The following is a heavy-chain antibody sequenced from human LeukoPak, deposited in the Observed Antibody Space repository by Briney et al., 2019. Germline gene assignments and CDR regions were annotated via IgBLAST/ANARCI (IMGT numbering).Heavy chain of an antibody. D-gene: IGHD1-1*01. CDR2: INHSGST. CDR1: GGSISNYY. J-gene: IGHJ5*02. CDR3: ARMGTGTTEWWFDP. V-gene: IGHV4-34*01. Sequence: SETLSLTCTVSGGSISNYYWTWVRQPPGKGLEWIGEINHSGSTNYNPSLKSRVTISVDTSKNQLTLKLSSVTAADTAVYYCARMGTGTTEWWFDPWGQGTLVTVSS.